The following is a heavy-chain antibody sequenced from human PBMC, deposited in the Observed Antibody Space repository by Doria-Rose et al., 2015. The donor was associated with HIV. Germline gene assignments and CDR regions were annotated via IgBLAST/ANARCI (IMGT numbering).Heavy chain of an antibody. V-gene: IGHV2-26*01. CDR3: ARIKSSRWYHKYYFDF. D-gene: IGHD6-13*01. J-gene: IGHJ4*02. CDR1: GVSLSSPGMG. CDR2: IYSDDER. Sequence: SGPVLVKPTETLTLTCTVSGVSLSSPGMGVSWIRQPPWKALEWLANIYSDDERSYKTSLKSRLTISRGTSKRQVVLTMTDMDPVDTATYYCARIKSSRWYHKYYFDFWGQGTLVIVSA.